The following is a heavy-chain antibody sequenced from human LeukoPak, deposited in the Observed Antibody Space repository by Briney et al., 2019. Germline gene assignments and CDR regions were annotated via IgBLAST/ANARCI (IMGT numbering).Heavy chain of an antibody. V-gene: IGHV1-69*05. Sequence: ASVKVSCKASGGTFSSYAISWVRQAPGQGLEWMGGIIPIFGTANYAQKFQGRVTITTDESTSTAYMELSSLRSEDTAVYYCAREGGNYYDSSGYYHWGQGTLVTVSS. CDR3: AREGGNYYDSSGYYH. J-gene: IGHJ5*02. D-gene: IGHD3-22*01. CDR1: GGTFSSYA. CDR2: IIPIFGTA.